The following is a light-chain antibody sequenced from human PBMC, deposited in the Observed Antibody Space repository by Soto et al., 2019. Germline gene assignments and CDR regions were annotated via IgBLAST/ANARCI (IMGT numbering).Light chain of an antibody. CDR3: QQYNNWPRG. CDR2: GAS. J-gene: IGKJ5*01. CDR1: QSVSSN. Sequence: EIVMTQSPATLSVSPGERATLSCRASQSVSSNLAWYQQKPGQASRLLIYGASTRATGIPARFSGSGSGTEFTLTISSLQSEDFAVYYCQQYNNWPRGFGQGTRLEIK. V-gene: IGKV3-15*01.